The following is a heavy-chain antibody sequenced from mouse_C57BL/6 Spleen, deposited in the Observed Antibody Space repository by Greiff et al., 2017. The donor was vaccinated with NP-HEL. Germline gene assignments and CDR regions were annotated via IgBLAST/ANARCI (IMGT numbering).Heavy chain of an antibody. D-gene: IGHD2-4*01. J-gene: IGHJ4*01. V-gene: IGHV14-3*01. Sequence: EVQLQQSVAELVRPGASVKLSCTASGFNIKNTYMHWVKQRPEQGLEWIGRIDPANGNTKYAPKFQGKATITADTSTNTAYLQLSSLTSEDTAIYYCAGRDYVRDLYYYAMDYWGQGTSVTVAS. CDR2: IDPANGNT. CDR1: GFNIKNTY. CDR3: AGRDYVRDLYYYAMDY.